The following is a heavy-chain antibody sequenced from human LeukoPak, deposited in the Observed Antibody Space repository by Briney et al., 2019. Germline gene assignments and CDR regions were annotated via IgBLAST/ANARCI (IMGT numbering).Heavy chain of an antibody. D-gene: IGHD3-10*01. CDR3: ARGGITMVRGVNPNWFDP. CDR2: INPSDSYT. V-gene: IGHV5-10-1*01. Sequence: GESLRISRKGSGYSFTSYWISWVRPMPGKGLEWMGRINPSDSYTNYSPSFQGHVTISADKSISTAYLQWSSLKASDTAMYYCARGGITMVRGVNPNWFDPWGQGTLVTVSS. J-gene: IGHJ5*02. CDR1: GYSFTSYW.